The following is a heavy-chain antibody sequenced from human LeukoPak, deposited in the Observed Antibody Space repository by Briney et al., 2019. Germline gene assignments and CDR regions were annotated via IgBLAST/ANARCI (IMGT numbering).Heavy chain of an antibody. V-gene: IGHV3-33*01. CDR3: AGGAALPDTPRWGNWLDP. Sequence: GGSLRLSCAASGFTFSSYAMHWVRQAPGKGLEWVAVIWYDGSNQDYADSVKGRFTISRDNSKNTLYLQVNSLRAEDTAVYYCAGGAALPDTPRWGNWLDPWGQGTLVTVSS. CDR2: IWYDGSNQ. D-gene: IGHD7-27*01. CDR1: GFTFSSYA. J-gene: IGHJ5*02.